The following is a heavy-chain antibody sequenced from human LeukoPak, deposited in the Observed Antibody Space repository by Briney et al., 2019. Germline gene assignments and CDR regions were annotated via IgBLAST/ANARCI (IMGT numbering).Heavy chain of an antibody. D-gene: IGHD2-2*01. V-gene: IGHV3-21*01. CDR3: ARDIRASSTTNYYYYGMDV. Sequence: GGSLRLSCAASGFTFGSYSMNWVRQAPGKGLEWVSSISSSSSYIYYADSVKGRFTISRDNAKNSLYLQMNSLRAEDTAVYYCARDIRASSTTNYYYYGMDVWGQGTTVTVSS. CDR1: GFTFGSYS. J-gene: IGHJ6*02. CDR2: ISSSSSYI.